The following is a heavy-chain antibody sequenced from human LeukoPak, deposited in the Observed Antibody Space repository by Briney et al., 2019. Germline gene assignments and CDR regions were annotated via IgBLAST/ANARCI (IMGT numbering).Heavy chain of an antibody. CDR1: GGSVSSYY. CDR2: IYHSGST. D-gene: IGHD3-3*01. V-gene: IGHV4-59*02. CDR3: ASLGGYYEVWSGYRDY. Sequence: SETLSLTCSVSGGSVSSYYWSWIRQPPGKGLEWFGYIYHSGSTNHSPSLKSRVTISVDTSKNQFSLELSSVTAADTAVYFCASLGGYYEVWSGYRDYWGQGILVTVSS. J-gene: IGHJ4*02.